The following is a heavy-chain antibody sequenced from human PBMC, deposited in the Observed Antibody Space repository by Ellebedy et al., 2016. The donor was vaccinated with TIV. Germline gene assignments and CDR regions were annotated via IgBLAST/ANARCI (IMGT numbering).Heavy chain of an antibody. D-gene: IGHD4-17*01. J-gene: IGHJ5*02. CDR3: ARGGDYANWFDP. Sequence: ASVKVSCKASGGSFSNYAISWVRQAPGQGLEWMGWINPNSGGTNYAQKFQGRVTMTRDTSISTAYMELSRLRSEDTAVYYCARGGDYANWFDPWGQGTLVTVSS. CDR2: INPNSGGT. CDR1: GGSFSNYA. V-gene: IGHV1-2*02.